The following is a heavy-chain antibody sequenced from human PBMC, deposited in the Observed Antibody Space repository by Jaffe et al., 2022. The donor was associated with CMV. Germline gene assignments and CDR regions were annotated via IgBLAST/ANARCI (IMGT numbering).Heavy chain of an antibody. D-gene: IGHD2-21*02. CDR2: INSDGSST. CDR3: ARGGCGGDCYPDAFDI. Sequence: EVQLVESGGGLVQPGGSLRLSCAASGFTFSSYWMHWVRQAPGKGLVWVSRINSDGSSTSYADSVKGRFTISRDNAKNTLYLQMNSLRAEDTAVYYCARGGCGGDCYPDAFDIWGQGTMVTVSS. J-gene: IGHJ3*02. CDR1: GFTFSSYW. V-gene: IGHV3-74*01.